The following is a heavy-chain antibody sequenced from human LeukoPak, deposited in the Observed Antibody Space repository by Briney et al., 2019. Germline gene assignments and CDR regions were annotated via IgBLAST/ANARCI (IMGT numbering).Heavy chain of an antibody. J-gene: IGHJ6*03. V-gene: IGHV1-69*13. CDR1: GYTFTSYD. CDR2: IILFFGRP. Sequence: GASVKVPCKASGYTFTSYDINWVRQAPGQGLEWMGGIILFFGRPNYAQKFQGRVTITADESASTAYMELSDLTSDDTAIYYCARGVVHGYYYYMDVWGKGTTVTVSS. CDR3: ARGVVHGYYYYMDV. D-gene: IGHD3-16*02.